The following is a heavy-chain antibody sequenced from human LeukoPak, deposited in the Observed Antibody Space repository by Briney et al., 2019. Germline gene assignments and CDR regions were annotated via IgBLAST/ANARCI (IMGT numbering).Heavy chain of an antibody. CDR1: GYTFTSYG. CDR2: IIPIFGTA. J-gene: IGHJ3*02. Sequence: SVKVSCKASGYTFTSYGISWVRQAPGQGLEWMGGIIPIFGTANYAQKFQGRVTITTDESTSTAYMELSSLRSEDTAVYYCATPVGAGYYGSGSSSDAFDIWGQGTMVTVSS. V-gene: IGHV1-69*05. CDR3: ATPVGAGYYGSGSSSDAFDI. D-gene: IGHD3-10*01.